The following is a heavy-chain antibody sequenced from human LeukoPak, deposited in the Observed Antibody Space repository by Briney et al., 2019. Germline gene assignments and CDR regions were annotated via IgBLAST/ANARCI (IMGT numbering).Heavy chain of an antibody. CDR2: ISTYNGHT. Sequence: ASVKVSCKTSGYTFNIYGISWVRQAPGQGLEWVGWISTYNGHTRYAQNLQGRVTMTTDTSTSTVYMELSSLRSEDTAVYYCARTALYCSGGSCFLDYWGQGTLVTVSS. D-gene: IGHD2-15*01. CDR3: ARTALYCSGGSCFLDY. CDR1: GYTFNIYG. J-gene: IGHJ4*02. V-gene: IGHV1-18*01.